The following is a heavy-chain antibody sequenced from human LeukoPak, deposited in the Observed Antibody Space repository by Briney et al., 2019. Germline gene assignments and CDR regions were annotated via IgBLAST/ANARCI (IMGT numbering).Heavy chain of an antibody. CDR1: GGSISSYY. V-gene: IGHV4-4*07. J-gene: IGHJ5*02. CDR2: IYTSGST. Sequence: SSETLSLTCTVSGGSISSYYWSWIRQPAGKGLEWIGRIYTSGSTNYNPPLKSRVTMSVDTSKNQFSLKLSSVTAADTAVYYCARTEELLWFGELEAWFDPWGQGTLVTVSS. D-gene: IGHD3-10*01. CDR3: ARTEELLWFGELEAWFDP.